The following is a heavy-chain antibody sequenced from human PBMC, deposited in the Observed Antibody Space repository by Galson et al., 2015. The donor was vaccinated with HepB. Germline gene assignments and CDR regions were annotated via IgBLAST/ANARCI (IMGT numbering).Heavy chain of an antibody. CDR1: GYSFTSYW. Sequence: QSGAEVKKPGESLKISCKGSGYSFTSYWIGWVRQMPGKGLEWMGIIYPGDSDTRYSPSFQGQVTISADKSISTAYLQWSSLKASDTAMYYCARRSTPAYYYYGMDVWGQGTTVTVSS. J-gene: IGHJ6*02. CDR2: IYPGDSDT. D-gene: IGHD2-2*01. CDR3: ARRSTPAYYYYGMDV. V-gene: IGHV5-51*01.